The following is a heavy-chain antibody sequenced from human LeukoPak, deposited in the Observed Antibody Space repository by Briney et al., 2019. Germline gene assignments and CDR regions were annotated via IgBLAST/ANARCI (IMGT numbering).Heavy chain of an antibody. J-gene: IGHJ4*02. D-gene: IGHD3-22*01. CDR1: GFTLRNYA. CDR3: ARGPSQGIYYYDSSGHLRY. Sequence: PGGSVTLSCAASGFTLRNYAMHWVRQAPGKGLEWVAVISDDGNNIYYADSVKGRFTITRDNSKNTVYLQINSLRSEDTAVYYCARGPSQGIYYYDSSGHLRYWGQGTLVTVSS. V-gene: IGHV3-30*04. CDR2: ISDDGNNI.